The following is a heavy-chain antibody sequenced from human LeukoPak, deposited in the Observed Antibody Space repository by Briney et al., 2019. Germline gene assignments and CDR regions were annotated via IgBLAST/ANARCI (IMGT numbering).Heavy chain of an antibody. CDR2: TYYRSKWST. CDR3: ARSTGPIDY. D-gene: IGHD1-1*01. J-gene: IGHJ4*02. Sequence: SQTLSLTCAISGDSVSSNSAAWNWIRQSPSRGLEWLRRTYYRSKWSTYYAVSVKSRISINRDTSKNQISLQLNSVTPEDTAVYYCARSTGPIDYWGQGTLVTVSS. V-gene: IGHV6-1*01. CDR1: GDSVSSNSAA.